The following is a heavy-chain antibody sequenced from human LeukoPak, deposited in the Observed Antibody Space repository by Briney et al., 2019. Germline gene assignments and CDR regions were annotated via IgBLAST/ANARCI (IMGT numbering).Heavy chain of an antibody. CDR2: IIPIFGTA. V-gene: IGHV1-69*05. J-gene: IGHJ4*02. CDR1: VGTFSSYA. D-gene: IGHD6-19*01. Sequence: SVKVSCKASVGTFSSYAISWVRQAPGQGLEWMGRIIPIFGTANYAQKFQGRATITTDESTSTAYMELSSLRSEDTAVYYCARIAVAGYIDYWGQGTLVTVSS. CDR3: ARIAVAGYIDY.